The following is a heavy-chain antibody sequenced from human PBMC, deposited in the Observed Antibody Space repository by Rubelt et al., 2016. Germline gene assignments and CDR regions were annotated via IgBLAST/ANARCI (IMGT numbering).Heavy chain of an antibody. D-gene: IGHD3-10*01. Sequence: EVQLLESGGGLVQPGGSLRLSCAASGFTFSSYWMHWVRQAPGKGLVWVSRIKSDGSSTSYADSVKGRFTISRDNAKNTLYLQMNSLRAEDTAVYYCARDGSWVGKGSAFDIWGQGTMVTVSS. J-gene: IGHJ3*02. CDR1: GFTFSSYW. V-gene: IGHV3-74*01. CDR2: IKSDGSST. CDR3: ARDGSWVGKGSAFDI.